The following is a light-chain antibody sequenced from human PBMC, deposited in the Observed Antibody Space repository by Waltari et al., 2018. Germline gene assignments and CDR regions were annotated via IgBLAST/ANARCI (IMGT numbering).Light chain of an antibody. CDR1: ASDVAFYNY. Sequence: QSALTQPASVSGSPGQSIPISCTGTASDVAFYNYVSWYQQHPGKAPKVIIYDVSDRPAGVSKRFSGSKSGNSAFLTISGLQAEDEADYYCNSYTGSSSWVFGGGTKLTV. CDR3: NSYTGSSSWV. CDR2: DVS. V-gene: IGLV2-14*03. J-gene: IGLJ3*02.